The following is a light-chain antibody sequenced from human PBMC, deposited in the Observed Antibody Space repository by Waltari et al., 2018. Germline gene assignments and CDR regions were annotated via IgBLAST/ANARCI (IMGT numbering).Light chain of an antibody. CDR1: ISNTRTKP. V-gene: IGLV1-44*01. J-gene: IGLJ1*01. CDR3: AAWDDSLNGHFV. CDR2: SNN. Sequence: QSVLTQPPSASGTPGQSVTISCSGSISNTRTKPLHWYQPPPGTAPTLLLYSNNQRPSGVPDRFSGSKSGTSASLAISGLQSEDEADYYCAAWDDSLNGHFVFGTGTKVTVL.